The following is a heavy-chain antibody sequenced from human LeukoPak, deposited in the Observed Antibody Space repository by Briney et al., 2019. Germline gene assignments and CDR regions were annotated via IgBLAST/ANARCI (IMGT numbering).Heavy chain of an antibody. J-gene: IGHJ6*03. Sequence: GGSLRLSCAASGFTFSSYSMNWVRQAPGKGLEWVSSISSSSSYIYYADSAKGRFTISRDNAKNSLYLQMNSLRAEDTAVYYCARDTPMVQNYYYYYMDVWGKGTTVTVSS. CDR1: GFTFSSYS. CDR2: ISSSSSYI. V-gene: IGHV3-21*01. CDR3: ARDTPMVQNYYYYYMDV. D-gene: IGHD3-10*01.